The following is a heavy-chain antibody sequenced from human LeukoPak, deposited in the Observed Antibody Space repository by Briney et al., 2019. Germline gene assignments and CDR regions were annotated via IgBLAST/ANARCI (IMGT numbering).Heavy chain of an antibody. Sequence: SETLSLTCSVSGGSISSSSSYWGWIRQPPGKGLEWIGSIYYSRSSFDNPSLKSRVTISVDTSKNQFSLKLRSVTAADTAVYYCARTTEGYCRGRSCYSYYYYMDVWGKGTTVTVSS. CDR3: ARTTEGYCRGRSCYSYYYYMDV. CDR1: GGSISSSSSY. V-gene: IGHV4-39*07. J-gene: IGHJ6*03. D-gene: IGHD2-15*01. CDR2: IYYSRSS.